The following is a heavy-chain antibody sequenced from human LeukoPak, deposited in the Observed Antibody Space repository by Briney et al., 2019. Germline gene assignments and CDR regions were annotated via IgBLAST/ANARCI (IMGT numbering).Heavy chain of an antibody. V-gene: IGHV3-21*04. CDR2: ISSSSRDI. CDR1: GFPFNKYS. J-gene: IGHJ4*02. CDR3: ARGKRDYYDSSGYYYFDY. Sequence: GGSLRLSCAASGFPFNKYSMTWVRQAPGKGLEWVSSISSSSRDIFYAESLKGRFTISRDNSKNTLYLQMNSLRAEDTAVYYCARGKRDYYDSSGYYYFDYWGQGTLVTVSS. D-gene: IGHD3-22*01.